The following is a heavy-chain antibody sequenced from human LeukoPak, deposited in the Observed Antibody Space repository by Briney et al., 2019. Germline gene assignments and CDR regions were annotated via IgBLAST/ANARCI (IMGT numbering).Heavy chain of an antibody. CDR3: ARDSASNYYYYGMDV. CDR2: IYYSGST. D-gene: IGHD2-15*01. Sequence: PSETLSLTCTVSGGSISSYYWSWIRQPPGKGLDGIGYIYYSGSTNYNPSLKSRVTISVDTSKNQFSLKLRSVTAADTAVYYCARDSASNYYYYGMDVWGQGTTVTVSS. V-gene: IGHV4-59*01. CDR1: GGSISSYY. J-gene: IGHJ6*02.